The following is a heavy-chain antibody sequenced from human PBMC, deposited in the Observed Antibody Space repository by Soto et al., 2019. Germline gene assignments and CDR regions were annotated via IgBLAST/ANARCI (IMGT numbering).Heavy chain of an antibody. CDR1: GGSFSGYY. CDR3: ARGSHARGIQGYWHFDL. Sequence: QVQLQQWGAGLLKPSETLSLTCAVYGGSFSGYYWSWIRQPPGKGLEWIGEINHSGSTNYNPSLKSRVTISVDTSKNQLSLKLSSVTAAVTTVYYCARGSHARGIQGYWHFDLWGRGTLVTVSS. CDR2: INHSGST. J-gene: IGHJ2*01. V-gene: IGHV4-34*01. D-gene: IGHD3-16*01.